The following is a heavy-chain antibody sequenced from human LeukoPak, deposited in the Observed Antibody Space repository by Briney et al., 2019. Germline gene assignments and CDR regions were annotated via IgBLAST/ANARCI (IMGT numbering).Heavy chain of an antibody. V-gene: IGHV1-18*01. CDR1: GYTFTSYG. Sequence: ASVKVSCKASGYTFTSYGISWVRQAPGQGLEWMGWISAYNGNTNYAQKLQGRVTMTTDTSTSTAYMELRSLRSDDTAVYYCARELYYYGSEGYAPDYYYGLDVWGQGTTVIVSS. CDR3: ARELYYYGSEGYAPDYYYGLDV. CDR2: ISAYNGNT. D-gene: IGHD3-10*01. J-gene: IGHJ6*02.